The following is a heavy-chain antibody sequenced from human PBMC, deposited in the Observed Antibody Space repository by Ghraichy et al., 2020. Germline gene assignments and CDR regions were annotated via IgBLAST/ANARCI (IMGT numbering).Heavy chain of an antibody. D-gene: IGHD6-19*01. CDR1: GYTFITYD. J-gene: IGHJ6*02. CDR3: ARSPGGAVPVHYDYNIDV. CDR2: ISTYNGNT. V-gene: IGHV1-18*01. Sequence: ASVKVSCKASGYTFITYDISWVRQAPGQGLEWMGWISTYNGNTDYAQKVQGRVTMTTDTSRSTAYMELRSLRSDDTAVYYCARSPGGAVPVHYDYNIDVWGQGTTVTV.